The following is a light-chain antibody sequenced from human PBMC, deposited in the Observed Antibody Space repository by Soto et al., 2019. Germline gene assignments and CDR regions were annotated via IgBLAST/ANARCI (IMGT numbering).Light chain of an antibody. V-gene: IGLV2-14*01. J-gene: IGLJ1*01. Sequence: QSALTQPASVSGSPRQSITISCTGTSSDVGGYNYVSWYQQHPGKAPKLMIYEVSNRPSGVSNRFSGSKSGNTASLTISGLQAEDEADYYCSSYTSSSTSDRFGTGTKLTVL. CDR1: SSDVGGYNY. CDR3: SSYTSSSTSDR. CDR2: EVS.